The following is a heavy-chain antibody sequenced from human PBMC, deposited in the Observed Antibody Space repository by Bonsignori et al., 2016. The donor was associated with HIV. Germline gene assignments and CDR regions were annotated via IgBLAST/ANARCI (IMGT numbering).Heavy chain of an antibody. J-gene: IGHJ4*02. D-gene: IGHD5-18*01. Sequence: WIRQPPGKGLEWIGYIYYSGSTNYNPSLKSRVTISVDTSKNQFSLKLSSVTAADTAVYYCARDYNSYGYDYWGQGTLVTVSS. V-gene: IGHV4-59*01. CDR2: IYYSGST. CDR3: ARDYNSYGYDY.